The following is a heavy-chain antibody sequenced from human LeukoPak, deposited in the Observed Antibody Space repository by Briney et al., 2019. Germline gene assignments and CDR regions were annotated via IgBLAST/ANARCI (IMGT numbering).Heavy chain of an antibody. Sequence: PSETLSLTCNVSGDSISTYYWSWIRQPAGKGLEWIGRIYTSGSTNYNPSLKSRVTMSVDTSKNQFSLKLSSVTAADTAVYYCARDFEEFDAFDIWGQGTMVTVSS. J-gene: IGHJ3*02. D-gene: IGHD3-10*01. V-gene: IGHV4-4*07. CDR3: ARDFEEFDAFDI. CDR2: IYTSGST. CDR1: GDSISTYY.